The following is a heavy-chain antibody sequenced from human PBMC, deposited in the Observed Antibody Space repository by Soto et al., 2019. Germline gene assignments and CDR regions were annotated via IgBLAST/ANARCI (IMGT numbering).Heavy chain of an antibody. CDR1: GYTFTGYY. V-gene: IGHV1-2*04. CDR3: ARAPRASSGYPQYYFDY. Sequence: QVQLVQSGAEVKKPGASVKVSCKASGYTFTGYYMHWVRQAPGQGLEWMGWINPNSGGTNYAQKFQGWVTMTRDTSTSTAYMELSRLRSDDTAVYYCARAPRASSGYPQYYFDYWGQGTLVTVSS. CDR2: INPNSGGT. J-gene: IGHJ4*02. D-gene: IGHD3-22*01.